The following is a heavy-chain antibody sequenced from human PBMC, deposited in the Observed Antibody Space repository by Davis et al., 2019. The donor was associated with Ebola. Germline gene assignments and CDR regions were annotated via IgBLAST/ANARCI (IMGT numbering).Heavy chain of an antibody. D-gene: IGHD1-26*01. CDR3: ARNSGGSYSAAGL. CDR2: ISGSGTVT. J-gene: IGHJ4*02. V-gene: IGHV3-23*01. CDR1: GFTFSNYA. Sequence: GESLKISCAASGFTFSNYAMSWVRQAPGKGLEWVAVISGSGTVTYYAVSVKGRFTISRDNSKNTLYLQMNSLRPEEAAVYYCARNSGGSYSAAGLWGQGTLVTVSS.